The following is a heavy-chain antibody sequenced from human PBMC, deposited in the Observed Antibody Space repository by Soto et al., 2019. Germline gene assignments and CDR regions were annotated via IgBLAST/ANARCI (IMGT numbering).Heavy chain of an antibody. V-gene: IGHV3-48*03. J-gene: IGHJ6*02. D-gene: IGHD3-3*01. CDR2: ISSNGRTL. CDR3: AREGLGRRIIQPYYHDGMDV. Sequence: EMQLVESGGGLVQPGGSLRLSCAASGFTFSNYEFNWVRQAPGKGLEWVSYISSNGRTLYYADSLTGRFTISGDDASNSLYLQMNSLRADDTAVYYCAREGLGRRIIQPYYHDGMDVWGHGTTVIVSS. CDR1: GFTFSNYE.